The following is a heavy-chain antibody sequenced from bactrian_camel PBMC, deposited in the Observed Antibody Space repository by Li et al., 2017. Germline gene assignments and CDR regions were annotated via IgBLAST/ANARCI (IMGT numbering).Heavy chain of an antibody. Sequence: GSLRLSCVASGYTYTSYCMARFRQSSGKERERVAGIDDRGSASYLDSVKGRFTISHVNANNTLHLQMNSLKPEDTAVYYCAADLGWCGSRPLQREFRNWGQGTQVTVS. V-gene: IGHV3S6*01. J-gene: IGHJ4*01. D-gene: IGHD2*01. CDR2: IDDRGSAS. CDR1: GYTYTSYC. CDR3: AADLGWCGSRPLQREFRN.